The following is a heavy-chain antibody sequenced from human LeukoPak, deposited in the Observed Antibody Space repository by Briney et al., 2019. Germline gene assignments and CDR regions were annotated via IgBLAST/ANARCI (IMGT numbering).Heavy chain of an antibody. D-gene: IGHD5-18*01. CDR1: GGSISSYY. J-gene: IGHJ4*02. Sequence: PSETLSLTCTVSGGSISSYYWSWIRQPPGKGLEWIGYIYYSGSTSYNPSLKSRVTISVDTSKNQFSLKLSSVTAADTAVYYCARGRYGQPFDYWGQGTLVTVSS. CDR2: IYYSGST. CDR3: ARGRYGQPFDY. V-gene: IGHV4-59*01.